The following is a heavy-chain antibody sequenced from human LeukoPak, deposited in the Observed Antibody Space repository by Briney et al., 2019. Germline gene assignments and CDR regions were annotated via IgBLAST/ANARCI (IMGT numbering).Heavy chain of an antibody. CDR2: IYYTGST. J-gene: IGHJ5*02. V-gene: IGHV4-39*01. D-gene: IGHD3-22*01. CDR1: GSSISSSSYD. Sequence: SETLSLTCTVSGSSISSSSYDWGWIRQPPGKGLEWIGTIYYTGSTYYNPSLKSRVTISVDTSKNQFSLKLRSVTAADTAIYYCARQSIIVVVASFDPWGQGTLVTVSS. CDR3: ARQSIIVVVASFDP.